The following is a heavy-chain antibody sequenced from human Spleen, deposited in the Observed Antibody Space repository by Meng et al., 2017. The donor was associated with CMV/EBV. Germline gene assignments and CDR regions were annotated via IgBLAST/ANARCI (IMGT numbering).Heavy chain of an antibody. Sequence: KVSCKASRPTFTDYFMNWVRQAPGQGPQWLGWVNPNNGDTYYGKRFQGRVTMTRDTSTSTAYMELSGLRSDDTAVYYCASQSERGIGWGQGTLVTVSS. CDR3: ASQSERGIG. J-gene: IGHJ1*01. CDR2: VNPNNGDT. D-gene: IGHD6-13*01. V-gene: IGHV1-2*02. CDR1: RPTFTDYF.